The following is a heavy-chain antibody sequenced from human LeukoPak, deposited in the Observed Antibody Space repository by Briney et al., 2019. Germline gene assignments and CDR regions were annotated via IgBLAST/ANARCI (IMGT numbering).Heavy chain of an antibody. CDR2: ITGSGAST. D-gene: IGHD3-22*01. V-gene: IGHV3-23*01. CDR3: AKLDYCDTH. Sequence: GGSLRLSCAASGFTFSTQAMSWVRQAPGKGLEWVSSITGSGASTYYADSVKGRFTISRDNSKNTLYLQMNSLRAEDAAVYYCAKLDYCDTHWGQGTLVTVSS. J-gene: IGHJ4*02. CDR1: GFTFSTQA.